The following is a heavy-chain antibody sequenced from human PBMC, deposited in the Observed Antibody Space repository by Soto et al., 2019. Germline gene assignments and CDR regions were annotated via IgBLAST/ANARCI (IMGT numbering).Heavy chain of an antibody. CDR1: GGSISRYY. CDR2: ISDTGST. Sequence: QVQLQESGPGLVKPSETLSLTCAVSGGSISRYYWSWIRQPPGKGLEWIGYISDTGSTNYNASLRSRVTISVDTSKNQFSLKLRSVTVADTAVYYCARRGGYPFALDTWGQGTMVIVSS. J-gene: IGHJ3*02. D-gene: IGHD1-26*01. CDR3: ARRGGYPFALDT. V-gene: IGHV4-59*08.